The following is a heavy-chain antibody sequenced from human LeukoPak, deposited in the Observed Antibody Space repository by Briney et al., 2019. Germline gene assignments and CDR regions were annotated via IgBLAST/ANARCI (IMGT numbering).Heavy chain of an antibody. Sequence: GGSLRLSCAASGFTFSSYGMHWVRQAPGKGLEWVAVIWYDGSNKYYADSVKGRFTISRDNAKNSLYLQMNSLRAEDTAVYYCARDLFVRRYFDYWGQGTLVTVSS. J-gene: IGHJ4*02. CDR2: IWYDGSNK. CDR3: ARDLFVRRYFDY. CDR1: GFTFSSYG. D-gene: IGHD3-10*01. V-gene: IGHV3-33*01.